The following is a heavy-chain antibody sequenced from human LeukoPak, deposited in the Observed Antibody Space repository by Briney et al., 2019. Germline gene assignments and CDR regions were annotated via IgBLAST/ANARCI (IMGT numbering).Heavy chain of an antibody. D-gene: IGHD3-22*01. CDR2: IYYSGST. Sequence: PSETPSLTCTVSGGSISSGDYYWSWIRQPPGKGLEWIGYIYYSGSTYYNPSLKSRVTISVDTSKNQFSLKLSSVTAADTAVYYCARKPTYYYDSSGYYQDYWGQGTLVTVSS. V-gene: IGHV4-30-4*01. CDR1: GGSISSGDYY. CDR3: ARKPTYYYDSSGYYQDY. J-gene: IGHJ4*02.